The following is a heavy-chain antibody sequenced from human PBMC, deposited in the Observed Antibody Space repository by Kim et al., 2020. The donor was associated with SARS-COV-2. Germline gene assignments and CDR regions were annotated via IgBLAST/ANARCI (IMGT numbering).Heavy chain of an antibody. V-gene: IGHV3-23*01. D-gene: IGHD2-2*01. J-gene: IGHJ4*02. CDR3: AKALAEYQLMPEGDY. Sequence: DSGKGRYTNSRDNSKNALYLQMNSLRAEHTAVYYCAKALAEYQLMPEGDYWGQGTLVTVSS.